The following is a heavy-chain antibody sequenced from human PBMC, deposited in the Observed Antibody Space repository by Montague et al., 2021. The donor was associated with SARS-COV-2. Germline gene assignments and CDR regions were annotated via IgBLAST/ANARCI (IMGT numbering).Heavy chain of an antibody. D-gene: IGHD5-18*01. CDR1: GFTFSSHA. CDR3: ARGGGYRDAFDV. CDR2: ISYDGFNK. V-gene: IGHV3-30*04. J-gene: IGHJ3*01. Sequence: SLRLSCAASGFTFSSHAMHWVRQAPGKGLEWVAVISYDGFNKYYADSVKGRFTISRDNSTNTLSLQMNSLRTEDTAVYYCARGGGYRDAFDVWGQGTMVTVAS.